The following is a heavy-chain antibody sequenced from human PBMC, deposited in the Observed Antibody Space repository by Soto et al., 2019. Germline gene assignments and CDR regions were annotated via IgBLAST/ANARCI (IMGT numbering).Heavy chain of an antibody. D-gene: IGHD1-26*01. CDR2: IAYDGINK. J-gene: IGHJ6*02. V-gene: IGHV3-30-3*01. Sequence: QVQLVESGGGVVQPGTSLRLSCVASGFTFSKFDMHWIRQTPDKRLQWVAFIAYDGINKYYTGSVKGRFTVSRDNSKNTVSLQMNNLGLEDTATYFCARGDQYDILLSYYAMDVWGLGTTVSISS. CDR3: ARGDQYDILLSYYAMDV. CDR1: GFTFSKFD.